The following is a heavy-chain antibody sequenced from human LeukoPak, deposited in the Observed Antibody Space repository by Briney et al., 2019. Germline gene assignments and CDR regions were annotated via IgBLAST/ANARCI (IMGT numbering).Heavy chain of an antibody. Sequence: SETLSLTCTVSGGSISSYYWSWIRQPPGKGLEWIGYIYYSGSTNYNPSLKSRVTISVDTSKNQFSLKLSSVTAADTAVYYCAREEREYCGGDCNDAFDIWGQGTMVTVSS. CDR3: AREEREYCGGDCNDAFDI. J-gene: IGHJ3*02. CDR1: GGSISSYY. V-gene: IGHV4-59*01. CDR2: IYYSGST. D-gene: IGHD2-21*02.